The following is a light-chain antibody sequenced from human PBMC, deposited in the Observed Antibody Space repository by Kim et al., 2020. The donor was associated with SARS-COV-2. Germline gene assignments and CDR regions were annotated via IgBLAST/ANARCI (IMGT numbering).Light chain of an antibody. CDR1: QSVSNN. J-gene: IGKJ4*01. V-gene: IGKV3-15*01. CDR2: GAS. CDR3: QRYNDWPLLT. Sequence: STGARGAVTCRCSQSVSNNLAWYQQRPGRGPTLLINGASTRATDSSATFSGSGSETEFTLTIRSMQSEDLAVYYCQRYNDWPLLTFGGGTKVDIK.